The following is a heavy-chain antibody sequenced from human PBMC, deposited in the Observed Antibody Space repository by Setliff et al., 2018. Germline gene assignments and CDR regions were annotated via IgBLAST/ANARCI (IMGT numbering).Heavy chain of an antibody. CDR3: ARGHYYDSSGYYFSRPDDY. Sequence: PSETLSLTCAVSGGSISSGGYSWSWIRQPPGKGLEWIGYIYHSGSTYYNPSLKSRVTISVDRSKNQFSLKLSSVTAADTAVYYCARGHYYDSSGYYFSRPDDYWGQGTLVTVSS. CDR2: IYHSGST. D-gene: IGHD3-22*01. J-gene: IGHJ4*02. CDR1: GGSISSGGYS. V-gene: IGHV4-30-2*01.